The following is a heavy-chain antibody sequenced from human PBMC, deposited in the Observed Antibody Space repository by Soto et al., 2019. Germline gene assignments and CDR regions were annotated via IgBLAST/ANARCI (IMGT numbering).Heavy chain of an antibody. CDR2: INHSGST. Sequence: PSETLSLTCAVYGGSFSGYYWSWIRQPPGKGLEWIGEINHSGSTNYNPSLKSRVTISVDTSKNQFSLKLSSVTAADTAVYYCAAAGSSHPTKFDPWGQGTLVTVSS. D-gene: IGHD6-13*01. J-gene: IGHJ5*02. CDR1: GGSFSGYY. CDR3: AAAGSSHPTKFDP. V-gene: IGHV4-34*01.